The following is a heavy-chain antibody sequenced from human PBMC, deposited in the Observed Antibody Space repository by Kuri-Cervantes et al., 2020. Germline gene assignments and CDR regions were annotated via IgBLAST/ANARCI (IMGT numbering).Heavy chain of an antibody. D-gene: IGHD6-6*01. Sequence: ASVKVSCKASGYTFTNFYMHWVRQAPGQGLEWMGIINPSGGTTSYAQKFQGRVTITADESTSTAYMELSSLRSEDTAVYYCARDGSILSSWGQGTLVTVSS. J-gene: IGHJ4*02. V-gene: IGHV1-46*01. CDR1: GYTFTNFY. CDR3: ARDGSILSS. CDR2: INPSGGTT.